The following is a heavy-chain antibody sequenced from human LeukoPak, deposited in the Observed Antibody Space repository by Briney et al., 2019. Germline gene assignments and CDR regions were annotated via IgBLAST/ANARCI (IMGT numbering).Heavy chain of an antibody. CDR1: KFNFNSYG. CDR3: AKDPNGDYIGTFDI. Sequence: PGGSLRLSCTTSKFNFNSYGMTWVRQAPGKGPEWVSSISGSGTDTQYAASVQGRFTISRDNSKNTLCLQMNSLRAEDTAVYYCAKDPNGDYIGTFDIWGRGTMVTVSS. D-gene: IGHD4-17*01. CDR2: ISGSGTDT. V-gene: IGHV3-23*01. J-gene: IGHJ3*02.